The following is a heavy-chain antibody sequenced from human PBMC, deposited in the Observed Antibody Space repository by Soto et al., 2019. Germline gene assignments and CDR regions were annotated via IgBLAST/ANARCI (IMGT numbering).Heavy chain of an antibody. J-gene: IGHJ5*02. V-gene: IGHV6-1*01. Sequence: QVQLQQSSLGLVKPSQTLSITCAISGDSVSSKSAAWAWIRQSPSRGLEFLGRTYYRSRWFTDYAISVKGRIIIDPDTSENQFSLKLNSVTPDDTAVYYCAREVEHQLAYNWFDPWGQGTLVTVSS. CDR1: GDSVSSKSAA. CDR3: AREVEHQLAYNWFDP. D-gene: IGHD1-1*01. CDR2: TYYRSRWFT.